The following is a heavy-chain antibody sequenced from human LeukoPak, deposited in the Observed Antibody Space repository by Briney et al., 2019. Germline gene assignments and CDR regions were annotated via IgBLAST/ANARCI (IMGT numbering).Heavy chain of an antibody. CDR3: AREGIAVAGTIDY. J-gene: IGHJ4*02. D-gene: IGHD6-19*01. Sequence: SETLSLTSAVYGGSFSGYYWSWIRQPPGKGLEWIGEINHSGSTNYNPSLKSRVTISVDTSKNQFSLKLSSVTAADTAVYYCAREGIAVAGTIDYWGQGTLVTVSS. CDR2: INHSGST. CDR1: GGSFSGYY. V-gene: IGHV4-34*01.